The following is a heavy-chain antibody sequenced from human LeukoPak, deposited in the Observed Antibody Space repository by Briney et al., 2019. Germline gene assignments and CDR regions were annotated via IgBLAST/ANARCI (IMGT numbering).Heavy chain of an antibody. D-gene: IGHD1-26*01. Sequence: SETLSLTCTVSGGSISSYYWSWIRQPAGKGLEWIGRIYTSGSTNYNPSLKSRVTMSVDTSKNQFSLKLSSVTAADTAVYYCARVMGEIRRHNWLDPWGQGTLVTVSS. CDR3: ARVMGEIRRHNWLDP. CDR2: IYTSGST. CDR1: GGSISSYY. V-gene: IGHV4-4*07. J-gene: IGHJ5*02.